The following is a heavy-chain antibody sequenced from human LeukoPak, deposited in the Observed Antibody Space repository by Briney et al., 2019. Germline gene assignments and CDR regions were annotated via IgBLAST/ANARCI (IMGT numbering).Heavy chain of an antibody. J-gene: IGHJ4*02. D-gene: IGHD3-10*02. Sequence: GGSLRLSRAASGFSFFSFAMNRGRPAPGKGLEWVSALCGSGGNTYYADSVKGRFTISRDNSKNTLYLQVNSLRAEDTAVYYCAKDRHVTEYYFVYWGQGTLVTVSS. CDR3: AKDRHVTEYYFVY. V-gene: IGHV3-23*01. CDR1: GFSFFSFA. CDR2: LCGSGGNT.